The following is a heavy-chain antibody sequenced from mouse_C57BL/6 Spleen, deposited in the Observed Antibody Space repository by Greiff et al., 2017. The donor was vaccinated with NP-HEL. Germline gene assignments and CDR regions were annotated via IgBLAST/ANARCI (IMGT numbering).Heavy chain of an antibody. CDR2: IDPHGGGT. CDR3: ARREGYCAMDY. Sequence: VQLQQPGAELVKPGASVKLSCKASGNSFTSYWMHWVKPRPGRGLVWIGRIDPHGGGTMYNEKFKSKATLTVDKPSSTAYVQLANLTSKDTAVYDCARREGYCAMDYWGKGTSVTVSS. V-gene: IGHV1-72*01. J-gene: IGHJ4*01. CDR1: GNSFTSYW.